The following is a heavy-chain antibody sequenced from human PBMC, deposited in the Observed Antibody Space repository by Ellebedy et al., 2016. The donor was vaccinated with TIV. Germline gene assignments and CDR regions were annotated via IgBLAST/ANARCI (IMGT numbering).Heavy chain of an antibody. CDR1: GYTFTVYY. D-gene: IGHD5-18*01. CDR2: INPDIGDT. CDR3: ATLTSMVDY. J-gene: IGHJ4*02. V-gene: IGHV1-2*02. Sequence: AASVKVSCKASGYTFTVYYMNWVRQAPGQGLEWMGWINPDIGDTNYAQKFQGRVTMTRDTSISTAYMELSRLKSDDTAVYYCATLTSMVDYWGQGSLVTVSS.